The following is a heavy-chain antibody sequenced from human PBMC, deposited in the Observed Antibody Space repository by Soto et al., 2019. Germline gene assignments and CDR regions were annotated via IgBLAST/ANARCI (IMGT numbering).Heavy chain of an antibody. J-gene: IGHJ4*02. Sequence: AGSLRLSCAASGFTFSSYAMSWVRQAPGKGLEWLAGITFRGDYTYYADSVKGRFSLSRDNSRNRLDLQMNNLKVEDTALYYCAKLGTMGVFDNWGQGTLVTVSS. CDR2: ITFRGDYT. V-gene: IGHV3-23*01. D-gene: IGHD1-26*01. CDR1: GFTFSSYA. CDR3: AKLGTMGVFDN.